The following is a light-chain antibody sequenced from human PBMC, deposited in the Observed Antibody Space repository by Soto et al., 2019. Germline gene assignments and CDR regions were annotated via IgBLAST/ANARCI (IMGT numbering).Light chain of an antibody. J-gene: IGLJ1*01. CDR1: SSDVGGSNG. Sequence: QSALTQPPSVSGSPGQSVAISCTGTSSDVGGSNGVSWYQQPPGTAPKLMIYDVSNRPSGVPDRFSGSKSGNTASLTISGLQAEDEGDYYSSSYTSRSTYVSGTGTKVTVL. CDR2: DVS. CDR3: SSYTSRSTYV. V-gene: IGLV2-18*02.